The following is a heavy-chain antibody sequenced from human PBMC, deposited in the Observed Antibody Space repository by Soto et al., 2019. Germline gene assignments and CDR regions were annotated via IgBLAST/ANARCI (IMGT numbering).Heavy chain of an antibody. D-gene: IGHD5-12*01. CDR3: ARERRDGYKHYFDY. J-gene: IGHJ4*02. V-gene: IGHV4-59*01. CDR2: IYYSGST. Sequence: QVQLQESGPGLVKPSETLSLMCTVSGGSISSYYWSWIRQPPGKGLEWIGYIYYSGSTNYNPSLKRRVTTTVDTSKNQFSLKVSSVTAADTAVYYCARERRDGYKHYFDYWGQGTLVTVSS. CDR1: GGSISSYY.